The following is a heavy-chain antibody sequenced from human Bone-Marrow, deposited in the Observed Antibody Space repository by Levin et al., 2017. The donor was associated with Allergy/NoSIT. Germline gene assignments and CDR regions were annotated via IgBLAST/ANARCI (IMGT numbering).Heavy chain of an antibody. CDR3: ARDRGPQLAVTDIIDR. J-gene: IGHJ5*02. Sequence: HAGGSLRLSCEASGFTFSDYAMHWVRQVPGKGLEWVAIIWDDGGNRYYGDSVKGRFTVSRDNSRSTVYLQMNSLTADDTGVYHCARDRGPQLAVTDIIDRWGQGSLVTVSS. CDR1: GFTFSDYA. D-gene: IGHD6-13*01. CDR2: IWDDGGNR. V-gene: IGHV3-33*01.